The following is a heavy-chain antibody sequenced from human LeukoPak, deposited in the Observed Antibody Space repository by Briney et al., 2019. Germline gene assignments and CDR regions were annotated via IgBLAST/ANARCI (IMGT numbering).Heavy chain of an antibody. CDR1: GGSTSSGDYY. V-gene: IGHV4-30-4*01. CDR3: ARPYYYDSRIDP. CDR2: MYYSGST. Sequence: SQTLSLTCTVPGGSTSSGDYYWSWIRQPPGNGLEWIPYMYYSGSTYYNPSLKSRVTMSADTSKNQLSLKLSSVTAADTAVYYCARPYYYDSRIDPWGQGILVTVSS. J-gene: IGHJ5*02. D-gene: IGHD3-22*01.